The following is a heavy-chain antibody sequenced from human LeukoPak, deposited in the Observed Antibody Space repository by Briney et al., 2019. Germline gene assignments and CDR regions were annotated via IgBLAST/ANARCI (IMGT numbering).Heavy chain of an antibody. CDR2: INKSSGAI. D-gene: IGHD1-26*01. V-gene: IGHV3-48*01. CDR1: GFTFSSYS. J-gene: IGHJ4*02. Sequence: GGSLRLSCAASGFTFSSYSMNWVRQAPGKGLEWLSYINKSSGAIYYADSVKGRFTISRDNAKNSLYLQMNSLRAEDTAVYYCARSYSGSYFPDYWGQGTLVTVSS. CDR3: ARSYSGSYFPDY.